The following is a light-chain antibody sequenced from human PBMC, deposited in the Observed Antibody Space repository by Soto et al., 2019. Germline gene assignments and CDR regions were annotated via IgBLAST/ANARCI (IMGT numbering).Light chain of an antibody. CDR3: HQYNKWPSFT. Sequence: EIVMTQSPATLSVSPGERATLSCRASQSVSSNLAWYQQKPGQAPRLLMYGASTRATGIPARFSGSGSGTEFTLTLSSLQSEDFAVYYCHQYNKWPSFTFGGGTKVEIK. CDR1: QSVSSN. CDR2: GAS. V-gene: IGKV3-15*01. J-gene: IGKJ4*01.